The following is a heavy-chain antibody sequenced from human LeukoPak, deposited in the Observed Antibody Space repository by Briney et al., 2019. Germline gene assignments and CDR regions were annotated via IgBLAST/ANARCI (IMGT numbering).Heavy chain of an antibody. CDR3: AKESVTGYYYHYGMDV. J-gene: IGHJ6*02. D-gene: IGHD4-17*01. Sequence: GGSLRLSCAASGFTFSSYAMSWVRQAPGKGLEWVSAISGSGGSTYYADSVKGRFTISRDNSKNTLYLQMNSLRAEDTAVYYCAKESVTGYYYHYGMDVWGQGTTVTVSS. V-gene: IGHV3-23*01. CDR1: GFTFSSYA. CDR2: ISGSGGST.